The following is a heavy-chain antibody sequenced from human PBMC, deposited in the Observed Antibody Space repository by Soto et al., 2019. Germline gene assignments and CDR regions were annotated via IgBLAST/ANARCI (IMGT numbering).Heavy chain of an antibody. CDR3: ARRGKGSSWYAWFDP. Sequence: QLQLQESGPGLVKPSETLSLTCTVSGGSISSSSYYWGWIRQPPGKGLEWIGSIYYSGSTYYNPSLKSRVTISVDTSKNQFSLKLSSVTAADTAVYHCARRGKGSSWYAWFDPWGQGTLVTVSS. V-gene: IGHV4-39*01. CDR1: GGSISSSSYY. D-gene: IGHD6-13*01. J-gene: IGHJ5*02. CDR2: IYYSGST.